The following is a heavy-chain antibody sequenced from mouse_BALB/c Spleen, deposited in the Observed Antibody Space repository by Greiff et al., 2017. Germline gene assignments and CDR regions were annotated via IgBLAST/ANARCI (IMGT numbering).Heavy chain of an antibody. CDR3: ARSGFKDAMDY. D-gene: IGHD4-1*01. CDR1: GFNIKDTY. CDR2: IDPANGNT. J-gene: IGHJ4*01. V-gene: IGHV14-3*02. Sequence: VQLKESGAELVKPGASVKLSCTASGFNIKDTYMHWVKQRPEQGLEWIGRIDPANGNTKYDPKFQGKATITADTSSNTAYLQLSSLTSEDTAVYYCARSGFKDAMDYWGQGTSVTVSS.